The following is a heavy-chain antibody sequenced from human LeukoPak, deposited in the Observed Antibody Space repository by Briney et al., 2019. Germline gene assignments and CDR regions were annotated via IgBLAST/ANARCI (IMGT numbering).Heavy chain of an antibody. J-gene: IGHJ5*02. Sequence: ASVKVSCKASGYTFTSYDINWVRQATGQGLEWMGWMNPNSGNTGYAQKFQGRVTITRNTSISTAYMELSSLRSEDTAVYYCARDVSGFGYSYGLGWFDPWGQGTLVTVSS. CDR1: GYTFTSYD. CDR2: MNPNSGNT. D-gene: IGHD5-18*01. V-gene: IGHV1-8*03. CDR3: ARDVSGFGYSYGLGWFDP.